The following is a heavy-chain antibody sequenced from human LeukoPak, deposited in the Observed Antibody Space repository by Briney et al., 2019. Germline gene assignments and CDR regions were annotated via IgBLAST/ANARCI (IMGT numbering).Heavy chain of an antibody. J-gene: IGHJ3*02. Sequence: SETLSLTCAVSGGSISSGGYSWSWIRQPPGKGLEWIGYIYHSGSTYYNPSLKSRVTISVDRSKNQFSLKLSSVTAADTAVYYCARGNYDILTGYFSDAFDIWGQGTMVTVS. D-gene: IGHD3-9*01. V-gene: IGHV4-30-2*01. CDR3: ARGNYDILTGYFSDAFDI. CDR2: IYHSGST. CDR1: GGSISSGGYS.